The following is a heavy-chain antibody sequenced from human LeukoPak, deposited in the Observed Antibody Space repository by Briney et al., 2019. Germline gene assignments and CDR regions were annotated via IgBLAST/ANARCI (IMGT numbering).Heavy chain of an antibody. Sequence: GASVKVSCKASGYTFTSYGISWVRQAPGQGLEWMGWISAYNGNTNYAQKFQGRVTMTEDTSTDTAYMELSSLRSEDTAVYYCATGRPAVAGTVDYWGQGTLVTVSS. CDR3: ATGRPAVAGTVDY. J-gene: IGHJ4*02. CDR2: ISAYNGNT. D-gene: IGHD6-19*01. V-gene: IGHV1-18*01. CDR1: GYTFTSYG.